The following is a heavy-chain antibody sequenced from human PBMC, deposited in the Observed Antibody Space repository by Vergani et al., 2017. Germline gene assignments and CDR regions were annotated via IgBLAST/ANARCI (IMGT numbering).Heavy chain of an antibody. V-gene: IGHV4-39*01. D-gene: IGHD6-19*01. CDR2: IYYSGCT. J-gene: IGHJ5*02. Sequence: QLQLQESGPGLVKPSATLSLTCSVSGASIRSSNYYWGWIRQPPGKGLEWIASIYYSGCTYYNPSLKSRVTISVDTSKNQFSLKLSSVTAADTAVYFCARHSTVEWLVKLGWIDPWGQGIRVTVSS. CDR1: GASIRSSNYY. CDR3: ARHSTVEWLVKLGWIDP.